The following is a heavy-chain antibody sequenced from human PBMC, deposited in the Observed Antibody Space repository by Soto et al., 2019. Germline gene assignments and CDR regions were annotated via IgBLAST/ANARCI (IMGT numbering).Heavy chain of an antibody. Sequence: QVQLVESGGGVVQPGRSLRLSCAASGFTFRSYGMHWVPQAPGKGLEWVAIIWYDGSNKYYADSVKGRFTISRDNSKNTLYLQMNSLRAEDTAVYYCARDLHDTSGYYSYYFDYWGQGTLVTVSS. CDR3: ARDLHDTSGYYSYYFDY. V-gene: IGHV3-33*01. CDR2: IWYDGSNK. D-gene: IGHD3-22*01. J-gene: IGHJ4*02. CDR1: GFTFRSYG.